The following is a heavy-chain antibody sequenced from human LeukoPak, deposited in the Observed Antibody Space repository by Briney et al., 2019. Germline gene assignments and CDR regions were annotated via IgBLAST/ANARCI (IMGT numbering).Heavy chain of an antibody. CDR1: GYTFTSYD. Sequence: ASVKVSCKASGYTFTSYDINWVRQATGQGLEWMGWMNPNRGNTGYAQKLQGRVTMTTDTSTSTAYMELRSLRSDDTAVYYCARCTGGGSCYGVRYWGQGTLVTVSS. V-gene: IGHV1-8*01. D-gene: IGHD2-15*01. CDR2: MNPNRGNT. J-gene: IGHJ4*02. CDR3: ARCTGGGSCYGVRY.